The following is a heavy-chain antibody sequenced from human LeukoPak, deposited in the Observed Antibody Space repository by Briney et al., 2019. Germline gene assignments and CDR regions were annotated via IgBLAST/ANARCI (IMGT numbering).Heavy chain of an antibody. CDR2: INSDGSST. CDR1: GFTFSSYW. J-gene: IGHJ5*02. V-gene: IGHV3-74*01. Sequence: GGSLRLSCAASGFTFSSYWMHWVRQAPGKGLVWVSRINSDGSSTSYADSVKGRFTISRDNAKNTLYLQMNSLRAEDTAVYYCARAEGLQQWLVRGNNWFDPWGQGTLVTVSS. D-gene: IGHD6-19*01. CDR3: ARAEGLQQWLVRGNNWFDP.